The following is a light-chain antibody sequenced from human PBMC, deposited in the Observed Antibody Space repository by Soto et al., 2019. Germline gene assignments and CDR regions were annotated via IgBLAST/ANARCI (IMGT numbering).Light chain of an antibody. CDR1: QSISSW. CDR3: QHYNSYSYT. Sequence: DIQMTQSPSTLSASVGERVTITCRASQSISSWLAWYQQKPGKAPKLLIYKASSLESGVPSRFSGSGSATEFTLTISSLQPDDFATYYCQHYNSYSYTFGQGTKLEIK. J-gene: IGKJ2*01. V-gene: IGKV1-5*03. CDR2: KAS.